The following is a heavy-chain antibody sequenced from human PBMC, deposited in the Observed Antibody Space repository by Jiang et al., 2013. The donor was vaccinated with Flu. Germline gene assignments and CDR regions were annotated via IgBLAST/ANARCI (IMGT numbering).Heavy chain of an antibody. Sequence: KPTQTLTLTCTFSDFSLTTPGMCVSWIRQSPGKALEWLALIDWDDDKFYNTSLKTRLTISKDTSRSQVALTITNMDPVDTGTYYCARTYYTFGTGYSFDYWGQGTLVTVSS. V-gene: IGHV2-70*01. CDR2: IDWDDDK. D-gene: IGHD1-14*01. J-gene: IGHJ4*02. CDR3: ARTYYTFGTGYSFDY. CDR1: DFSLTTPGMC.